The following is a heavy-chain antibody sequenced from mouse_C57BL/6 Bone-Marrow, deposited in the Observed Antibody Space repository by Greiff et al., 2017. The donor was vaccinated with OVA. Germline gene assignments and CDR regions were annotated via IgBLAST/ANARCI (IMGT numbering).Heavy chain of an antibody. CDR3: ARQEGSYYGAACFAY. Sequence: EVMLVESGGDLVKPGGSLKLSCAASGFTFSSYGMSWVRQTTDQRLEWVATISSGGSYTYYPDSVKGRFTISRDNAQKTLYLQMSSRKSEDTSMYYCARQEGSYYGAACFAYWGQGTLVTVSA. D-gene: IGHD1-1*01. CDR2: ISSGGSYT. J-gene: IGHJ3*01. CDR1: GFTFSSYG. V-gene: IGHV5-6*02.